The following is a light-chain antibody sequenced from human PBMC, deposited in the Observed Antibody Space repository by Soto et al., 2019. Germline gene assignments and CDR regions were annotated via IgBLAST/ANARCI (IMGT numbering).Light chain of an antibody. CDR1: NTDIGGYNY. J-gene: IGLJ3*02. Sequence: QSALTQPASVSGSPGQSITISCTGTNTDIGGYNYVSWYQHYPGKAPKLMIYEVTNRPSGVSSRFSGSKSGNTASLTISGLQADDESYYYCCSYTSSNTWVFGGGTKLTVL. V-gene: IGLV2-14*01. CDR2: EVT. CDR3: CSYTSSNTWV.